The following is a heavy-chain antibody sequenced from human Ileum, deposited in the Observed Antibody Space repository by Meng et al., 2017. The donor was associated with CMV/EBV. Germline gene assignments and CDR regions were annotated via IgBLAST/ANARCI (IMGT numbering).Heavy chain of an antibody. CDR1: VFTFSSNA. CDR2: VSGSCDAS. V-gene: IGHV3-23*01. CDR3: SRSRDPCNGFLDF. Sequence: DAVGWCGHPVRTRRLFCATSVFTFSSNARSLASQDPGKGLEVVYTVSGSCDASYYADSVKGRCTISRDSSKNMLYLKMNSIRADDTARYYCSRSRDPCNGFLDFWGQGALVTVSS. D-gene: IGHD3-3*01. J-gene: IGHJ4*02.